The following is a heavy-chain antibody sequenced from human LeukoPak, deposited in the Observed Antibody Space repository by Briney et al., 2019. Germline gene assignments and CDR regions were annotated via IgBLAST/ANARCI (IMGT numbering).Heavy chain of an antibody. CDR3: AAGTPPYYYYYYMDV. J-gene: IGHJ6*03. Sequence: GTSVKVSCKXSGFTFTSSAMQWVRQARGQRLERIGWIVVGSGNTNYSQKFQERVTITRDMSTSTAYMELSSLRSEDTAVYYCAAGTPPYYYYYYMDVWGKGTTVTVSS. V-gene: IGHV1-58*02. CDR2: IVVGSGNT. CDR1: GFTFTSSA.